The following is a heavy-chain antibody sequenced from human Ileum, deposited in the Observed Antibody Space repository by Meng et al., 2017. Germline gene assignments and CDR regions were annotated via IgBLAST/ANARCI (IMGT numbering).Heavy chain of an antibody. D-gene: IGHD2-15*01. CDR2: MYSSGTT. Sequence: LRLSCTVSGGSITSSSYYWSWIRQPAGKGLEWIGRMYSSGTTNYNPSLKSRVTISVDASKNQFSLKLYSVTAADTAVYFCARAVGSSSRLENWGQGTLVTVSS. CDR3: ARAVGSSSRLEN. J-gene: IGHJ4*02. V-gene: IGHV4-61*02. CDR1: GGSITSSSYY.